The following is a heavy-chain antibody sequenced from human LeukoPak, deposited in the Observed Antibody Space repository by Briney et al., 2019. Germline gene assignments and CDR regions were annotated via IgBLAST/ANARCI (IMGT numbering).Heavy chain of an antibody. D-gene: IGHD1-1*01. J-gene: IGHJ4*02. CDR1: GFAFRSYT. CDR3: ANGYKTDWNGFDY. CDR2: ISTGGGST. V-gene: IGHV3-23*01. Sequence: GGSLRLSCAASGFAFRSYTMSWVRQPPGKGLEWVSGISTGGGSTYYADSVKGRFTISRDDSRNTLYLQMNGLRPEDTALYYCANGYKTDWNGFDYWGQGTPVTVSS.